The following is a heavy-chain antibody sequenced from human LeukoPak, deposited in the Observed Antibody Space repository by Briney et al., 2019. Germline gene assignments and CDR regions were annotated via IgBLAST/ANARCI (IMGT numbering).Heavy chain of an antibody. Sequence: GGSLGLSCAASGFIFSNYWMHWVRQAPGKGLVWVSHFHSDGITTNYADSVKGRFTISRDNAKNMLYLQMNSLRAEDTAVYYCARGRYYLDSWGQGTLVTVSS. CDR1: GFIFSNYW. CDR3: ARGRYYLDS. J-gene: IGHJ4*02. CDR2: FHSDGITT. V-gene: IGHV3-74*01.